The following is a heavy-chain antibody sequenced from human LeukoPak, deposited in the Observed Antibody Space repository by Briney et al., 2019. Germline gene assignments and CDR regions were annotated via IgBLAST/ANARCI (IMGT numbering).Heavy chain of an antibody. CDR1: GFTLRRYD. CDR3: ARAAAVSGAFRDNWFDP. V-gene: IGHV3-30-3*01. J-gene: IGHJ5*02. D-gene: IGHD6-13*01. CDR2: IANDGSNE. Sequence: GGSLRLSCLASGFTLRRYDMHWVRQAQGKGLEWVAVIANDGSNEIYADSVKGRFTISRDNSKNTLYLQMNSLRAEDTAVYYCARAAAVSGAFRDNWFDPWGQGTLVTVSS.